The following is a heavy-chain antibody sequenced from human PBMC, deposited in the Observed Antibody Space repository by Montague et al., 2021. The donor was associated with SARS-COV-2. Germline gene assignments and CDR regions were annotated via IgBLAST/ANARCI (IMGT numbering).Heavy chain of an antibody. Sequence: TLSLTCVVSGGSVSSGDYSWSWIRQSPGKGLEWIGYIYQSGNAYYNPSLKSRVTISIDTSNNQFTLNLRSVTAADTGLYYCATRARMYVMDFWGQGTTVTVSS. D-gene: IGHD2-8*01. CDR2: IYQSGNA. V-gene: IGHV4-30-2*06. J-gene: IGHJ6*02. CDR1: GGSVSSGDYS. CDR3: ATRARMYVMDF.